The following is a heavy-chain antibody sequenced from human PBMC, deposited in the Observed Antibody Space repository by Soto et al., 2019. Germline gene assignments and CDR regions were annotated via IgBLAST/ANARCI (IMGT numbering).Heavy chain of an antibody. D-gene: IGHD3-3*01. CDR1: GFTFSSYA. CDR2: ISYDGSNK. J-gene: IGHJ1*01. V-gene: IGHV3-30-3*01. Sequence: QVQLVESGGGVVQPGRSLRLSCAASGFTFSSYAMHWVRQAPGKGLEWVAVISYDGSNKYYEDSVKGRFTISRDNSKDKLYLQMNSLRAEDTAGYYCARDRYDFWREHAGYFQHWGQGTLVTVSS. CDR3: ARDRYDFWREHAGYFQH.